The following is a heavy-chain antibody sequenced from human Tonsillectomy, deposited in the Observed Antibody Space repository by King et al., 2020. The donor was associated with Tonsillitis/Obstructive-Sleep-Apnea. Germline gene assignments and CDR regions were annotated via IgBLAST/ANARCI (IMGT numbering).Heavy chain of an antibody. D-gene: IGHD2-15*01. J-gene: IGHJ3*02. V-gene: IGHV1-2*01. CDR1: GYTFTAYF. CDR3: ARDARAVVDEGDAFDI. Sequence: QLVQSGAEVTKPGASVKVSCKASGYTFTAYFLHWVRQAPGQGLEWMGRIDPNSGGTNYAQKFQGRVTITRDTSITTAYMELSRLTSDDTVVYYCARDARAVVDEGDAFDIWGQGTLVAVSS. CDR2: IDPNSGGT.